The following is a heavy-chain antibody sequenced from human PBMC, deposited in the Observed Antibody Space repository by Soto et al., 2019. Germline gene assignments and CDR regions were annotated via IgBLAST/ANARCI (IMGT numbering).Heavy chain of an antibody. V-gene: IGHV1-69*06. J-gene: IGHJ6*02. CDR3: ASRKYCSGGSCYPRGGRYYYGMDV. Sequence: QVQLVQSGAEVKKPGSSVKVSCKASGGTFSSYAISWVRQAPGQGLEWMGGIIPIFGTANYAQKFQGRVTITADKSTSTAYMELSSLRSEDTAVYYCASRKYCSGGSCYPRGGRYYYGMDVWGQGTTVTVSS. CDR2: IIPIFGTA. CDR1: GGTFSSYA. D-gene: IGHD2-15*01.